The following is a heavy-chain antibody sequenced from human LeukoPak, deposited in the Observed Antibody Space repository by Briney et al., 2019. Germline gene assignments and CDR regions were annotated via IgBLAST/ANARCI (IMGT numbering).Heavy chain of an antibody. J-gene: IGHJ6*04. CDR1: RFTFSSYS. V-gene: IGHV3-21*01. Sequence: GGSLRLSCAASRFTFSSYSMNWVRQAPGKGLEWVSSISSSGSYIYYADSVKGRFTISRDNAKNSLYLQMNSLRAEDTAVYYCARAGYSGSDFSVWGKGSTVTVSS. CDR3: ARAGYSGSDFSV. CDR2: ISSSGSYI. D-gene: IGHD5-12*01.